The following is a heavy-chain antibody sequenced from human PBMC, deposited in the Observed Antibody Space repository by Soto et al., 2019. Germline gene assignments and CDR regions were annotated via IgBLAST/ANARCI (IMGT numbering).Heavy chain of an antibody. CDR1: AGSISSFY. CDR2: LDDSGIS. J-gene: IGHJ5*02. CDR3: ARVALSYADNHAILEP. V-gene: IGHV4-59*01. D-gene: IGHD3-16*01. Sequence: SETLSLTCTAYAGSISSFYWSWIRQPPGKGLESIRYLDDSGISDYNPSLKSRVNISVDKSRNHVSLQVTHVNAADTAAYSCARVALSYADNHAILEPWGRGTLVTVSS.